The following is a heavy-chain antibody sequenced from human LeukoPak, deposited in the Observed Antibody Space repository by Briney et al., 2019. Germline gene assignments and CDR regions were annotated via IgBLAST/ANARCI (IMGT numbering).Heavy chain of an antibody. CDR3: AKDIGSYYDY. CDR1: GFSFSDYN. CDR2: IQYDGSKK. Sequence: GGSLRLSCAASGFSFSDYNMNWVRQAPGKGLEWVTFIQYDGSKKYYADSVKGRFTISRDNSKNTLYLEMNSLRAEDTAVYYCAKDIGSYYDYWGQGILVTVSS. V-gene: IGHV3-30*02. J-gene: IGHJ4*02. D-gene: IGHD3-10*01.